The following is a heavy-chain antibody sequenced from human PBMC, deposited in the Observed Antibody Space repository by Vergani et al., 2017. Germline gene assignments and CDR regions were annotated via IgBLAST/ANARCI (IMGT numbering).Heavy chain of an antibody. CDR2: ISAYNGNT. Sequence: QVQLVQSGAEVKKPGASVKVSCKASGYTFTNFGLSWVRQAPGQGLEWMGWISAYNGNTNYAQKFQGRVTMTKDTPTSTAYMLLRSLRSDDTAVYYCARDRRSYVSGSYWYFDLWGRGTLVTVSS. CDR1: GYTFTNFG. V-gene: IGHV1-18*01. J-gene: IGHJ2*01. D-gene: IGHD3-10*01. CDR3: ARDRRSYVSGSYWYFDL.